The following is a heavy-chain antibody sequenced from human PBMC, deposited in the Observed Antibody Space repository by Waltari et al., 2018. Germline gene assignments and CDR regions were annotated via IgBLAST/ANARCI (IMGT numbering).Heavy chain of an antibody. CDR3: ARRGRDLWNVDWFDP. D-gene: IGHD1-1*01. CDR2: IYYSATT. J-gene: IGHJ5*02. Sequence: VQLQESGPGLVKASPNLSLTCSVSGDPLTHDGYSWTWIRQHPEKGLEWIGDIYYSATTQYSPSLRGLVSMSVDLSQNQFSLTLNSVTAADTAVYYCARRGRDLWNVDWFDPWGQGILVNVSS. V-gene: IGHV4-31*01. CDR1: GDPLTHDGYS.